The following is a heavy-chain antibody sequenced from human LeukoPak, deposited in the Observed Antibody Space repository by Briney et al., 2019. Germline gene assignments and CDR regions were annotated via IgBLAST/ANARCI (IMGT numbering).Heavy chain of an antibody. Sequence: PGGSLRLSCAASGFTFSSYSMNWVRQAPGKGLEWVSSISGSSSYIYYADSVEGRFTISGDNAKNSLYLQMNSLRAEDTAVYYCARGATVTHNDYWGQGTLVTVSS. CDR3: ARGATVTHNDY. V-gene: IGHV3-21*01. J-gene: IGHJ4*02. CDR1: GFTFSSYS. D-gene: IGHD4-17*01. CDR2: ISGSSSYI.